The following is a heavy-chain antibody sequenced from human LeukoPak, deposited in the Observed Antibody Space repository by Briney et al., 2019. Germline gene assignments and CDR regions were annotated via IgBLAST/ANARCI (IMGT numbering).Heavy chain of an antibody. V-gene: IGHV3-48*03. Sequence: GGSLRLSCAASGFTFSNYEMNWVRQAPGKGLEWVSYISGSGSTIYYADSVKGRFTISRDNAKDSLYLQMDSLRAEGTAVYYCARVRSGYSHENYFDYWGQGTLVTVSS. CDR3: ARVRSGYSHENYFDY. CDR2: ISGSGSTI. CDR1: GFTFSNYE. J-gene: IGHJ4*02. D-gene: IGHD5-18*01.